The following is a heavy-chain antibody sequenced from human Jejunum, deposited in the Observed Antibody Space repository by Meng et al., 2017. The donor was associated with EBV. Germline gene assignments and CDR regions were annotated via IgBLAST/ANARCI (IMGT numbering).Heavy chain of an antibody. D-gene: IGHD3-3*01. Sequence: EGQLVGPGGGLVQPGGPLRPSCAASGFTFTNSWMHWVRQAPGKGLVRVSRINIDGSSTSSADSVKGRFTISRDNAKNTVSLQMNSLRAEDTAVYYCARDPGDTSGFFPSYFDYWGQGILVTVSS. V-gene: IGHV3-74*01. CDR3: ARDPGDTSGFFPSYFDY. CDR2: INIDGSST. J-gene: IGHJ4*02. CDR1: GFTFTNSW.